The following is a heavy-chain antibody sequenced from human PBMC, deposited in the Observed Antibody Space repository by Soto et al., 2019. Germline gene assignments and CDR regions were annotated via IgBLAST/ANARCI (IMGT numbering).Heavy chain of an antibody. Sequence: QVQLLQSGAEMKQPGASVKVSCRTSGYNFTAFYLHWVRRAPGQGLEWMGWINPKTGVTNYTQNVQGWVTMTREPSTSTTYLELRRLRPAEPGFHFCARERHAYGGASGSGVGWIDPWGQGTLVTVSS. D-gene: IGHD4-17*01. CDR3: ARERHAYGGASGSGVGWIDP. CDR1: GYNFTAFY. V-gene: IGHV1-2*04. J-gene: IGHJ5*02. CDR2: INPKTGVT.